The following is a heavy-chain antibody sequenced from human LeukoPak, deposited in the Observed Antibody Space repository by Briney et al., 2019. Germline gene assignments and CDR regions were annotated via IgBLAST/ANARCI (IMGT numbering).Heavy chain of an antibody. Sequence: SETLSLTCAVYGGSFSGYYWSWIRQPPGKGLEWIGEINHSGSTNYNPSLKSRVTISVDKSKNQFSLKLSSVTAADTAVYYCATDSSTSCYAFDYWGQGTLVTVSS. CDR1: GGSFSGYY. V-gene: IGHV4-34*01. CDR2: INHSGST. J-gene: IGHJ4*02. D-gene: IGHD2-2*01. CDR3: ATDSSTSCYAFDY.